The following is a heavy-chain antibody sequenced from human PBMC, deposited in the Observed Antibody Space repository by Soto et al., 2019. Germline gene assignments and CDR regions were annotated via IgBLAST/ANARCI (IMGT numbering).Heavy chain of an antibody. CDR2: IRGITGSV. CDR1: GFTFSIYG. Sequence: GGSLRLSCAASGFTFSIYGMDWVRLAPGKGLEWVSSIRGITGSVYYADSVKGRFSISRDNSKNTVYLQMNSLRAEDTAVYYCVKDGKGGYSYGYFFDYWGQGTPVTVSS. CDR3: VKDGKGGYSYGYFFDY. V-gene: IGHV3-23*01. J-gene: IGHJ4*02. D-gene: IGHD5-18*01.